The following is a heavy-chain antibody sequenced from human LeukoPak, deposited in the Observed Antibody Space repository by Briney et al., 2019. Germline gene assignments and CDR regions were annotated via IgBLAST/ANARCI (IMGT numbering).Heavy chain of an antibody. J-gene: IGHJ5*02. Sequence: SETLSLTCTVSGGSINSFFWSWIRQSPGKRLEWVGNIYHTGSTNYNPSLKSRVTISVDTSKIQFSLNLTSVTAADTAVYYCARDFGSGREEGWFDPWGQGTLVTVSS. CDR1: GGSINSFF. CDR3: ARDFGSGREEGWFDP. CDR2: IYHTGST. D-gene: IGHD3-3*01. V-gene: IGHV4-59*01.